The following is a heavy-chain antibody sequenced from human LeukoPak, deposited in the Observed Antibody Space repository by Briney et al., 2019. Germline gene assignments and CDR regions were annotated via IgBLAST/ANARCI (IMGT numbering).Heavy chain of an antibody. CDR2: IIPIFGTA. D-gene: IGHD3-10*01. CDR1: GGTFSSYA. J-gene: IGHJ5*02. Sequence: SVKVSCKASGGTFSSYAISWVRQAPGQGLEWMGGIIPIFGTASYAEKFQGRVTITTDESTTTAYMEMSSLTSEDTAVYYCARGYYYGSESYWHTKWFDPWGQGTLVTVSS. V-gene: IGHV1-69*05. CDR3: ARGYYYGSESYWHTKWFDP.